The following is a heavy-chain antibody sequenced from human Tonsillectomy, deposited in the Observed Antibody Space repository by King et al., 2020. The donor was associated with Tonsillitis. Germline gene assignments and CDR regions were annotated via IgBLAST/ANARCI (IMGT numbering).Heavy chain of an antibody. J-gene: IGHJ4*02. CDR1: GGSISTSDQY. CDR2: MYYSGTN. Sequence: QLQESGPGVVKPSETLSLTCTGSGGSISTSDQYWAWIRQPPGKVLEWIGYMYYSGTNFYNPSLKSRITISGVTSENRFSLKLSSVSAADTAVYFCARYVSGSFDYWGQGALVTVSS. D-gene: IGHD1-26*01. CDR3: ARYVSGSFDY. V-gene: IGHV4-39*01.